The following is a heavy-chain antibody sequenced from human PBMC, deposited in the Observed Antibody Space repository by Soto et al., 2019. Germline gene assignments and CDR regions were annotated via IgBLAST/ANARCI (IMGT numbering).Heavy chain of an antibody. CDR1: GYTFTGYY. D-gene: IGHD2-2*02. Sequence: GASVKVSCKASGYTFTGYYMHWVRQAPGQGLEWMGWINPNSGGTNYAQKFQGRVTMTRDTSISTAYMELSRLRSDDTAVYYCATSYPRCSSTSCYRLYYFDYWGQGTLVTVSS. J-gene: IGHJ4*02. CDR3: ATSYPRCSSTSCYRLYYFDY. CDR2: INPNSGGT. V-gene: IGHV1-2*02.